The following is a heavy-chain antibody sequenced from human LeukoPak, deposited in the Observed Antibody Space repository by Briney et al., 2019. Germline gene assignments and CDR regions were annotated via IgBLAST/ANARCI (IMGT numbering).Heavy chain of an antibody. V-gene: IGHV3-23*01. CDR1: GFAFSGFA. D-gene: IGHD3-22*01. J-gene: IGHJ4*02. Sequence: GGSLRLSCSGSGFAFSGFAMGWVRQAPGKGLEWVSSISGSGDNTYYADSVDGRFIVSRDNIKNTLYLQMNSLRAEDTAVYYCAKDSPLYSGSDYWGQGTLVTVSS. CDR2: ISGSGDNT. CDR3: AKDSPLYSGSDY.